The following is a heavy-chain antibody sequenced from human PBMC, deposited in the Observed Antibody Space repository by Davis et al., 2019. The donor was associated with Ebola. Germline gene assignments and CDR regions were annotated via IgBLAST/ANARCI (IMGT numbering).Heavy chain of an antibody. CDR3: AREGATVISGYYYGMDV. V-gene: IGHV1-69*04. J-gene: IGHJ6*02. D-gene: IGHD4-17*01. CDR1: GGTFSSYA. CDR2: IIPILGIA. Sequence: SVKVSCKASGGTFSSYAISWVRQAPGQGLEWMGRIIPILGIANYAQKFQGRVTITADKSTSTAYMELSSLRSEDTAVYYWAREGATVISGYYYGMDVWGQGTTVTVSS.